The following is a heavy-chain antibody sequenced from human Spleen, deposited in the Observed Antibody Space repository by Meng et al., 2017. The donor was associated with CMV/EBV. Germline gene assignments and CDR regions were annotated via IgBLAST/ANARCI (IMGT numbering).Heavy chain of an antibody. CDR2: INHSGST. CDR1: GGSFSGYY. J-gene: IGHJ6*02. D-gene: IGHD3-22*01. CDR3: ARGRDSSGYSVPNYYYYGMDV. Sequence: SETLSLTCAVYGGSFSGYYWSWIRQPPGKGLEWIGEINHSGSTNYNPSLKSRVTISVDTSKNQFSLKLSSVTAADTAVYYCARGRDSSGYSVPNYYYYGMDVWGQGTTVTVSS. V-gene: IGHV4-34*01.